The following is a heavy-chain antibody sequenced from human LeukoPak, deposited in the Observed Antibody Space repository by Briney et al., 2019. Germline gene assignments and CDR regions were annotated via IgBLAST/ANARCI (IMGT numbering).Heavy chain of an antibody. V-gene: IGHV3-13*04. Sequence: GGSLRLSCAASGFIFSNYDFHWVRQATGKGLEWVSGIGKGGDTYYAASVKGRFTFSRENAKGSLYLQMNSLRAGDTAVYYCATGRLCRWGDYDYVWGVPGPGSCPVDYWGQGTLVTVSS. CDR2: IGKGGDT. J-gene: IGHJ4*02. D-gene: IGHD3-16*01. CDR1: GFIFSNYD. CDR3: ATGRLCRWGDYDYVWGVPGPGSCPVDY.